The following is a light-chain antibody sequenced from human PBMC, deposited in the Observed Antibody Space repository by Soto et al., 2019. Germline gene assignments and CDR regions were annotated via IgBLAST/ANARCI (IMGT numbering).Light chain of an antibody. Sequence: DIQMTQSPSSLSASVDDRAIITCRASQSISNHLNWYQQKPGKAPKLLIYAASSLQSGVPSRFSGSGSGTEFTLTISSLQSEDFAVYYCQQYNNWPLTLGGGTKVDIK. J-gene: IGKJ4*01. CDR3: QQYNNWPLT. CDR1: QSISNH. V-gene: IGKV1-39*01. CDR2: AAS.